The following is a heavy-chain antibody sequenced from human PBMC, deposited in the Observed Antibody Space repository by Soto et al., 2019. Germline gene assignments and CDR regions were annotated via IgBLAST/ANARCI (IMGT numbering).Heavy chain of an antibody. CDR2: IDPDDSHT. V-gene: IGHV5-10-1*03. Sequence: EVQLVQSGAEVKNPGESLRISCQGSGYSFTKFWISWVRQMPGQGLEWMGKIDPDDSHTDYSPSFQGHVTLSGDKSITSVYLEWSSLKATDSGTYYCARHGAVASDIDVTGSDAFNVWGQGTVVTVFS. D-gene: IGHD6-19*01. J-gene: IGHJ3*01. CDR1: GYSFTKFW. CDR3: ARHGAVASDIDVTGSDAFNV.